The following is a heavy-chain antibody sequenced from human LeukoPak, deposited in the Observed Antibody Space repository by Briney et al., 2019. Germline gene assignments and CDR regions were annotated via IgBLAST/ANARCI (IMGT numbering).Heavy chain of an antibody. CDR3: ARVVSYYDGSGYYYGFDY. CDR1: GSTFSSYD. D-gene: IGHD3-22*01. Sequence: ASVKVSCKASGSTFSSYDINWVRQATGQGLEWMGWMNPNSGDTGYTPRFQGRVTMTRDTSISTAYMELSSLRSEDTAVYYCARVVSYYDGSGYYYGFDYWGQGTRVTVSS. CDR2: MNPNSGDT. V-gene: IGHV1-8*02. J-gene: IGHJ4*02.